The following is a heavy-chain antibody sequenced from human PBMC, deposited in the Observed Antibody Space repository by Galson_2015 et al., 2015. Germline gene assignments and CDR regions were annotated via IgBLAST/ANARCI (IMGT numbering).Heavy chain of an antibody. D-gene: IGHD3-10*01. V-gene: IGHV1-46*03. CDR1: GYTFTSYY. CDR3: ARDHSGSGSYNYGMDV. Sequence: SVKVSCKASGYTFTSYYMHWVRQAPGQGLEWMGIINPSGGSTSYAQKFQGRVTMTRGTSTSTVYMELSSLRSEDTAVYYCARDHSGSGSYNYGMDVWGQGTTVTVSS. CDR2: INPSGGST. J-gene: IGHJ6*02.